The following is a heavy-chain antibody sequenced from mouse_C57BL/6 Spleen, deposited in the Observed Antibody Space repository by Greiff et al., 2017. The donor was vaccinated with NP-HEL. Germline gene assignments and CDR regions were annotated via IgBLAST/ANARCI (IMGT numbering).Heavy chain of an antibody. CDR2: ISSGGDYI. V-gene: IGHV5-9-1*02. D-gene: IGHD1-1*01. Sequence: DVKLVESGEGLVKPGGSLKLSCAASGFTFSSYAMSWVRQTPEKRLEWVAYISSGGDYIYYADTVKGRFTISRDNARNTLYLQMSSLKSEDTAMYYCTREDYYGSSFYAMDYWGQGTSVTVSS. CDR3: TREDYYGSSFYAMDY. J-gene: IGHJ4*01. CDR1: GFTFSSYA.